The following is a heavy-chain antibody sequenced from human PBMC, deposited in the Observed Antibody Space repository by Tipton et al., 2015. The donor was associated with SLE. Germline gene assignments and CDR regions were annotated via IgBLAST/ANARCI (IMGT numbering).Heavy chain of an antibody. CDR3: ARVVAAAGTAFDI. Sequence: TLSLTCTVSGASISSYYWSWIRQPPGKGLEWIGYIYYSGSTIHNPSLKSRVTISVDTSKNQFSLKLSSVTAADTAVYYCARVVAAAGTAFDIWGQGTMVTVSS. CDR2: IYYSGST. V-gene: IGHV4-59*12. CDR1: GASISSYY. D-gene: IGHD6-13*01. J-gene: IGHJ3*02.